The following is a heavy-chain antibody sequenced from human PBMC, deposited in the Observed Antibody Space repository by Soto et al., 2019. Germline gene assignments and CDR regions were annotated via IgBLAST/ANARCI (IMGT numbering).Heavy chain of an antibody. CDR3: AKRRSSSWYSNWFDP. CDR2: ISGSGGST. J-gene: IGHJ5*02. D-gene: IGHD6-13*01. V-gene: IGHV3-23*01. CDR1: GFTFSSYA. Sequence: GGSLRLSCAASGFTFSSYAMSWVRQAPGKGLEWVSAISGSGGSTYYADSVKGRFTISRDNSKNTLYLQMNSLRAEDTAVYYCAKRRSSSWYSNWFDPWGQGTLVTVSS.